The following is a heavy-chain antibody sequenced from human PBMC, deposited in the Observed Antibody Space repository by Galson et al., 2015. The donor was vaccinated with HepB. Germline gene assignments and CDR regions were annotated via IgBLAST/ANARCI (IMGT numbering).Heavy chain of an antibody. Sequence: SVKVSCKASGYTFSTYSITWVRQAPGQGLEWMGWISSYNSDTNSERKFKGRVTMTTDTFTSTAYMELRSLRSDDTAVYYCARGHTVTLKKWFDPWGQGTLVTVSS. D-gene: IGHD4-17*01. CDR2: ISSYNSDT. CDR1: GYTFSTYS. V-gene: IGHV1-18*01. J-gene: IGHJ5*02. CDR3: ARGHTVTLKKWFDP.